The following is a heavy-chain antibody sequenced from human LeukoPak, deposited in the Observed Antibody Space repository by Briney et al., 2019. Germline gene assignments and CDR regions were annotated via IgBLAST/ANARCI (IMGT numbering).Heavy chain of an antibody. D-gene: IGHD3-22*01. CDR1: GFTFNKFA. Sequence: GGSLRLSCAASGFTFNKFAMSWVRQAPGKGLEWVSGIIENGGETYYADSVRGRFTISRDNSKNTLYLQMNSLRAEDTAVYYCAKDRFTTDPGAFDIWAKGQWSPSLQ. V-gene: IGHV3-23*01. J-gene: IGHJ3*02. CDR2: IIENGGET. CDR3: AKDRFTTDPGAFDI.